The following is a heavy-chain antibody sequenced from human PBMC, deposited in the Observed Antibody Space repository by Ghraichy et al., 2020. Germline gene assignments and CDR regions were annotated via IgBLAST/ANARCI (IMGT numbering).Heavy chain of an antibody. CDR1: VFTFSSYW. CDR2: INSDGSST. Sequence: GGSLRLSCAASVFTFSSYWMHWVRQAPGKGLVWVSRINSDGSSTSYADSVKGRFTISRDNAKNTLYLQMNSLRAEDTAVYYCARLLEGGSCFGYWGQGTLVTVSS. CDR3: ARLLEGGSCFGY. J-gene: IGHJ4*02. D-gene: IGHD2-15*01. V-gene: IGHV3-74*01.